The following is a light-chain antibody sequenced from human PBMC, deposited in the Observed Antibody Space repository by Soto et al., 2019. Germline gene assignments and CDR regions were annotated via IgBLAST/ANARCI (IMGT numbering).Light chain of an antibody. CDR3: QHYNYWPPKT. Sequence: EIVMTQSPATLSVSPGERTTLSCRASQSVGNNLAWYQQKPGQAPRLLIYGAYTRATGIPARFSGSGSGTDVTLTISSLQSEDFAVHYFQHYNYWPPKTFGQGTKVEMK. J-gene: IGKJ1*01. V-gene: IGKV3-15*01. CDR1: QSVGNN. CDR2: GAY.